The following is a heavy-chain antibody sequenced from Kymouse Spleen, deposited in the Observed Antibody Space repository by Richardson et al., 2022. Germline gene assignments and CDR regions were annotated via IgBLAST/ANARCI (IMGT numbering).Heavy chain of an antibody. Sequence: EVQLVESGGGLVKPGGSLRLSCAASGFTFSSYSMNWVRQAPGKGLEWVSSISSSSSYIYYADSVKGRFTISRDNAKNSLYLQMNSLRAEDTAVYYCARDGIAARDYYYYGMDVWGQGTTVTVSS. CDR1: GFTFSSYS. J-gene: IGHJ6*02. CDR2: ISSSSSYI. CDR3: ARDGIAARDYYYYGMDV. D-gene: IGHD6-6*01. V-gene: IGHV3-21*03.